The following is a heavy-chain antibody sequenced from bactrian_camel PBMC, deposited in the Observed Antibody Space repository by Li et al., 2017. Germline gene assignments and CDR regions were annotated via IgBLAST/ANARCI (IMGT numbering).Heavy chain of an antibody. CDR3: AASVGRMGTPSNSCFDLFRRGLYDF. J-gene: IGHJ4*01. Sequence: QVQLVESGGDSVQAGGSLRLSCTASKITYDSHCMAWFRQPAGKEREGVAAIDNDGTTTYADSVKGRFTISHDRDKNVVYLQMDRLRPDDTAMYYCAASVGRMGTPSNSCFDLFRRGLYDFWAPGTQVTVS. V-gene: IGHV3S53*01. CDR2: IDNDGTT. D-gene: IGHD3*01. CDR1: KITYDSHC.